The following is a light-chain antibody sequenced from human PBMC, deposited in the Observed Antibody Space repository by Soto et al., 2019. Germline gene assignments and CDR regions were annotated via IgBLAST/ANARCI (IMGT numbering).Light chain of an antibody. J-gene: IGKJ1*01. CDR2: GAS. CDR3: QQYGSSPQT. V-gene: IGKV3-20*01. Sequence: EIVLTQSPGTLSLSPGESASLSCRASQYVSVRFLAWYQQKPGQAPRLLIYGASDRDTGIPDRFTGSGSGTDFTLTINRLEPEDFSVYFCQQYGSSPQTFGQGTKVDIK. CDR1: QYVSVRF.